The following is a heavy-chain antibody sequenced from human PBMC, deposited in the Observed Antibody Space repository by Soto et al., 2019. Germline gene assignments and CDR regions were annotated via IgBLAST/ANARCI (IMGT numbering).Heavy chain of an antibody. J-gene: IGHJ4*02. CDR2: INPDTGDS. V-gene: IGHV1-2*02. Sequence: QVHLVQSGAEVRKPGASVKVSCKASGYTFTTFHLHWVRLAPGQGLEWMGWINPDTGDSEYGQKSQGRVTQTRDTSMTTAYMELSSLKYDDTAIYFCARVSYGDFSFQYWGQGTPVSVSS. D-gene: IGHD4-17*01. CDR1: GYTFTTFH. CDR3: ARVSYGDFSFQY.